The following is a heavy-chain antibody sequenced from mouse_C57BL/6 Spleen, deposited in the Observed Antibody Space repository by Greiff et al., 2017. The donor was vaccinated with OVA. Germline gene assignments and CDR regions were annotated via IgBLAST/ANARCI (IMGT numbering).Heavy chain of an antibody. CDR2: IYPGDGDT. CDR3: ARSEATVVDY. J-gene: IGHJ2*01. V-gene: IGHV1-80*01. CDR1: GYAFSSYW. Sequence: QVQLQQSGAELVKPGASVKISCKASGYAFSSYWMNWVKQRPGKGLEWIGQIYPGDGDTNYNGKFKGTATLTADKASSTAYMQLSSLTSEDAAVYFCARSEATVVDYWGQGTTLTVSS. D-gene: IGHD1-1*01.